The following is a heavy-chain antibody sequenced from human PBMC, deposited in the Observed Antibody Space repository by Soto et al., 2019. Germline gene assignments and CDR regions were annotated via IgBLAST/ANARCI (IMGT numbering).Heavy chain of an antibody. CDR2: IYYSGST. CDR1: GGSISSSSYY. J-gene: IGHJ4*02. Sequence: SETLSLTCTVSGGSISSSSYYWGWIRQPPGKGLEWIGSIYYSGSTYYNPSLKSRVTISVDTSKNQFSLKLSSVTAADTGVYYCAAPEGSSSGLDYWGQGNLVTVSS. CDR3: AAPEGSSSGLDY. D-gene: IGHD6-6*01. V-gene: IGHV4-39*07.